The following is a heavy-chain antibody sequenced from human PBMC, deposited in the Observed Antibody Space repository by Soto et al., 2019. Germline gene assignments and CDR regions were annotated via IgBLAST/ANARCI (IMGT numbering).Heavy chain of an antibody. V-gene: IGHV3-7*05. J-gene: IGHJ6*02. CDR3: ARDGSTSWYSYDYHGMDV. Sequence: EVQLVESGGGLVQPGGSLRLSCAASGFTFRTYWLSWVRQVPGKGLEWVANINLDGSEKNYVDSVKDRFTISRDNARNSLYLQMSGLRAEDTALYYCARDGSTSWYSYDYHGMDVWGQGTTVTVSS. CDR2: INLDGSEK. CDR1: GFTFRTYW. D-gene: IGHD5-18*01.